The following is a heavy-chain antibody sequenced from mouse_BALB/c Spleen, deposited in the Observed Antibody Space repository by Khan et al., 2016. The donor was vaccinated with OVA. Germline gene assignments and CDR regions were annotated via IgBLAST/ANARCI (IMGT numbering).Heavy chain of an antibody. D-gene: IGHD2-14*01. J-gene: IGHJ3*01. CDR1: GYTFTSYT. V-gene: IGHV1-4*01. Sequence: QVQLKQSGAELARPGASVKMSCKASGYTFTSYTIHWIKERPGQGLEWIGNINPSNGYTNYNQKFKDKATLTTDKSSTTAYLQLSSLTSDDSAVYNGVRDGAYHRNDGWFAYWGQGTLVTVSA. CDR3: VRDGAYHRNDGWFAY. CDR2: INPSNGYT.